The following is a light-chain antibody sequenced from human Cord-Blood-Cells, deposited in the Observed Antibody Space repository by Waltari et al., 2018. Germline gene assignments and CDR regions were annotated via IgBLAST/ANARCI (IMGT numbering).Light chain of an antibody. Sequence: QSALTQPASVSGSPGQSITISCTGTSSDVGGYNLVSWYQQHPGKAPKLMIYEGSKRPSGVSKRFFGSKSGNTASLTISGLQAEDEADYYCCSYAGSSLWVFGGGTKLTVL. CDR1: SSDVGGYNL. CDR3: CSYAGSSLWV. CDR2: EGS. V-gene: IGLV2-23*01. J-gene: IGLJ3*02.